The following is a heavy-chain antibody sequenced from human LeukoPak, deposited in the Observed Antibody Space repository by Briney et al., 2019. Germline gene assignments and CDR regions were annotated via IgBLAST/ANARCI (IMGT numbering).Heavy chain of an antibody. CDR3: ARGGDSSGYYQNHYYYYMDV. J-gene: IGHJ6*03. CDR1: GFTFSSYS. D-gene: IGHD3-22*01. V-gene: IGHV3-7*03. CDR2: IKQDGSEK. Sequence: GGSLRLSCAASGFTFSSYSMSWVRQAPGKGLEWVATIKQDGSEKYYVDSVKGRFTISRDNAKNSLYLQMNSLRAEDTALYHCARGGDSSGYYQNHYYYYMDVWGKGTTVTISS.